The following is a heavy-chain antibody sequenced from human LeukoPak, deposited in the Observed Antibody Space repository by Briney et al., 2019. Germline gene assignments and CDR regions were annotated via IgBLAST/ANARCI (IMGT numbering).Heavy chain of an antibody. Sequence: HSGGSLRLSCEASGFTFSNYGMHWVRQAPGKGLEWVAVISYGGNNKYYAASVQDRFTISRDNSKNTLYLQMNGLRAEDTAVYYCGSYSDGRGATYFGYWGQGTLVTVSS. CDR2: ISYGGNNK. CDR1: GFTFSNYG. V-gene: IGHV3-30*03. D-gene: IGHD3-22*01. CDR3: GSYSDGRGATYFGY. J-gene: IGHJ4*02.